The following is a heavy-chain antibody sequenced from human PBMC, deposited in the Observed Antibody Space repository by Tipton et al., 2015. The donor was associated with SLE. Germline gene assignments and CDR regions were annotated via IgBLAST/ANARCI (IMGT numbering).Heavy chain of an antibody. CDR3: ARRPGGSYRGYFDY. CDR2: INHSGST. Sequence: LRLSCTVSGGSISSHYWSWIRQPPGKGLEWIGEINHSGSTNYNPSLKSRVTISVDTSKNQFSLKLSSATAADTAVYYCARRPGGSYRGYFDYWGQGTLVTVSS. CDR1: GGSISSHY. V-gene: IGHV4-34*01. J-gene: IGHJ4*02. D-gene: IGHD3-16*02.